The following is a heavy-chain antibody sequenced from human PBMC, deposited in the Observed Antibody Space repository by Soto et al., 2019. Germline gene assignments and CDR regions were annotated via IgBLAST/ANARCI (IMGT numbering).Heavy chain of an antibody. Sequence: QMQLVQSGHEVKKPGTSVKVSCKASGFTFTSSAMQWVRQPRGQRLEWIGWIVVGSGNTNYAQKFQERVTITRDMSTSTAYMDLSSLRSEDKAVYYCVGDNGYCRISSCLLSGMEVWGQGTTVTGYS. V-gene: IGHV1-58*02. D-gene: IGHD2-2*01. CDR2: IVVGSGNT. J-gene: IGHJ6*02. CDR3: VGDNGYCRISSCLLSGMEV. CDR1: GFTFTSSA.